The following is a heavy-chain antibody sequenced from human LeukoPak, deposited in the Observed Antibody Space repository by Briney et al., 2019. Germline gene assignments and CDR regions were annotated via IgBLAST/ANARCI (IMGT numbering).Heavy chain of an antibody. CDR2: IIPICGTA. CDR3: AREKVVRGARWFDP. D-gene: IGHD3-10*01. Sequence: SVKVSCKASGGTFSSYAISWVRQAPGQGLEWMGRIIPICGTANYAQKFQGRGTITTDESTSTAYMELSSLRSEHTAVYYCAREKVVRGARWFDPWGQGTLVTVSS. CDR1: GGTFSSYA. V-gene: IGHV1-69*05. J-gene: IGHJ5*02.